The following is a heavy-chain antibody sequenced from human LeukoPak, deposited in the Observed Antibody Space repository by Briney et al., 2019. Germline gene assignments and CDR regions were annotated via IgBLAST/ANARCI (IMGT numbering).Heavy chain of an antibody. CDR1: GFTFTTYG. Sequence: GRSLRLSCAASGFTFTTYGMHWVRQAPGKGLEWVAVISYGGNNKYYADSVKGRFTISRDNSKNTLFLQMNSLRAEDTALYYCAKGRIYDSSGYYPDLPSDAFDIWGQGTMVTVSS. J-gene: IGHJ3*02. V-gene: IGHV3-30*18. D-gene: IGHD3-22*01. CDR2: ISYGGNNK. CDR3: AKGRIYDSSGYYPDLPSDAFDI.